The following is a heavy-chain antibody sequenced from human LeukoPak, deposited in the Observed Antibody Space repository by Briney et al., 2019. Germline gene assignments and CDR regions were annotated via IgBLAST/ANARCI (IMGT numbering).Heavy chain of an antibody. D-gene: IGHD1-1*01. CDR1: GSTFSSYS. V-gene: IGHV3-21*01. Sequence: PGGSLRLSCAASGSTFSSYSMNWVRQAPGKGLEWVSSISSSSSSIYYADSVKGRFTISRDNAKNSLYLQMNSLRAEDTAVYYCVRDLDSVAFFWGQGTLVTVSS. CDR3: VRDLDSVAFF. CDR2: ISSSSSSI. J-gene: IGHJ4*02.